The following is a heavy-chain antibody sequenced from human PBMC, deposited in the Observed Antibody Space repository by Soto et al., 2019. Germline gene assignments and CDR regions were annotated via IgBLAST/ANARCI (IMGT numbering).Heavy chain of an antibody. J-gene: IGHJ6*02. V-gene: IGHV3-30-3*02. CDR2: VSYGGTDK. CDR3: AKDWGTIAVAVSYYGMDV. D-gene: IGHD6-19*01. Sequence: RQAPGTGLEWVAVVSYGGTDKYYADSVRGRFTISRDNSKNTLFLEMNSLRPEDTAVYYCAKDWGTIAVAVSYYGMDVWGPGTTVTVSS.